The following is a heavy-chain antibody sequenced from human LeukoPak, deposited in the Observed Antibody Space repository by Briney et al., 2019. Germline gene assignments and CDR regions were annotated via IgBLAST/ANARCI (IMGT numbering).Heavy chain of an antibody. CDR1: GFTLSDYW. D-gene: IGHD2-15*01. J-gene: IGHJ6*02. V-gene: IGHV3-7*01. CDR3: ARVAGIGNYYYYGMDV. Sequence: GGSLRLSCAVSGFTLSDYWMSWVRQAPGKGLEWVANIKQDGSEKYYVDSVKGRFTVSRDNAKNSLYLQMNSLRAEDTAVYYCARVAGIGNYYYYGMDVWGQGTTVTVSS. CDR2: IKQDGSEK.